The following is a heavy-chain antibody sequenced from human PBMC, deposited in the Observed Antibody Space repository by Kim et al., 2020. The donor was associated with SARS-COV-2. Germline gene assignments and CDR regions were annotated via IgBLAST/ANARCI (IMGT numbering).Heavy chain of an antibody. Sequence: SVKVSCKASGGTFSSYAISWVRQAPGQGLEWMGGIIPIFGTANYAQKFQGRVTITADESTSTAYMELSSLRSEDTAVYYCARDGSPHIAILPRDAFDIWGQGTMVTVSS. D-gene: IGHD2-21*01. CDR2: IIPIFGTA. V-gene: IGHV1-69*13. CDR1: GGTFSSYA. CDR3: ARDGSPHIAILPRDAFDI. J-gene: IGHJ3*02.